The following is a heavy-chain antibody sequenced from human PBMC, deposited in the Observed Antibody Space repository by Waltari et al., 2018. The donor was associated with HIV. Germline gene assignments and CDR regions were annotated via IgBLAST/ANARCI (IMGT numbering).Heavy chain of an antibody. J-gene: IGHJ2*01. CDR1: GFTVSSNY. CDR2: IYSGGST. Sequence: EVQLVESGGGLIQPGGSLRLSCAASGFTVSSNYMSWVRQAPGKGLEWVSVIYSGGSTYYADYVKGRFTISRDNSKNTLYLQMNSLRAEDTAVYYCARDYGGNKVDWYFDLWGRGTLVTVSS. CDR3: ARDYGGNKVDWYFDL. V-gene: IGHV3-53*01. D-gene: IGHD4-17*01.